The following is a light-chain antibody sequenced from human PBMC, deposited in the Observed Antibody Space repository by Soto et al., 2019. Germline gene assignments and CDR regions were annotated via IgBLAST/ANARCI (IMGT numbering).Light chain of an antibody. CDR3: ETWDSISWV. J-gene: IGLJ3*02. Sequence: QLVLTQSSSASASLGSSVKLTCTLSSGHSSYIIAWHQQQPGKAPRYLMKLEGSGTYNKGSGVPDRFSGSSSGADRYLTISNLQFEDEADYYCETWDSISWVFGGGTKLTVL. CDR1: SGHSSYI. V-gene: IGLV4-60*02. CDR2: LEGSGTY.